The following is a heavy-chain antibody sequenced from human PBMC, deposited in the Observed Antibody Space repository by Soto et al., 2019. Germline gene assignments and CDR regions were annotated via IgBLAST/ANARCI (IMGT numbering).Heavy chain of an antibody. CDR3: ARKDVAFDY. D-gene: IGHD5-12*01. J-gene: IGHJ4*02. V-gene: IGHV3-23*01. CDR1: GFTFGSYS. Sequence: GGSLRLSCAASGFTFGSYSMNWVRQAPGKGLEWVSLIYGSGGSTDYADSVKGRFTISRDNSKNMLYVQMNSLRDEDTAVYYCARKDVAFDYWGQGIPVTVSS. CDR2: IYGSGGST.